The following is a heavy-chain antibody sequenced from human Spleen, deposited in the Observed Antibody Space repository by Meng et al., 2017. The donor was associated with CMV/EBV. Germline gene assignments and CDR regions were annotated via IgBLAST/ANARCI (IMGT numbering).Heavy chain of an antibody. CDR3: ATGLNSDSLTLDAFDI. V-gene: IGHV3-23*01. Sequence: FTVSSTSMTWVRQAPGKGLEWVSPISRSGESSYHAASVKGRFAISRDNSNNTLYLQMNSLRAEDTAVYYCATGLNSDSLTLDAFDIWGQGTMVTVSS. CDR2: ISRSGESS. J-gene: IGHJ3*02. CDR1: FTVSSTS. D-gene: IGHD1-26*01.